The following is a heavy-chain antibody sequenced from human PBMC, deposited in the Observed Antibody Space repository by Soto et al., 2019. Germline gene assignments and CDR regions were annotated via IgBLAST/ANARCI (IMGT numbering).Heavy chain of an antibody. D-gene: IGHD3-10*01. CDR3: ARGLLWFGEPKSYFDY. CDR2: MNPNSGNT. CDR1: GYTFTSYD. Sequence: ASVKVSCKASGYTFTSYDINWVRQATGQGLEWMGWMNPNSGNTGYAQKFQGRVTMTRNTSISTAYMELSSLRSEDTAVYYCARGLLWFGEPKSYFDYWGQGXLVTASS. J-gene: IGHJ4*02. V-gene: IGHV1-8*01.